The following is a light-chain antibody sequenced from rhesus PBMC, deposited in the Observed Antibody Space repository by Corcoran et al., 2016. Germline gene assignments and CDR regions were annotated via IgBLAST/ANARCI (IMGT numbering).Light chain of an antibody. J-gene: IGKJ4*01. CDR1: QSFSRS. CDR3: QQYYSDPLT. CDR2: SAS. Sequence: DIQMTQSPSSLSASVGDTVTITCRASQSFSRSLAWYQQKPGNAPKLLIYSASSLQSGVPSRFSGRKAGTDFPLTISSLQPEDIASYYCQQYYSDPLTFGGGTKVELK. V-gene: IGKV1-46*01.